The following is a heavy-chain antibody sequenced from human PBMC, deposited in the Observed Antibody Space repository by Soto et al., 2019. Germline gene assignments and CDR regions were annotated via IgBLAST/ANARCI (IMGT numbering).Heavy chain of an antibody. CDR3: ARVAYYYYYMDV. CDR1: GGSFSGYY. Sequence: SETLSLTCAVYGGSFSGYYWSWIRQPPGKGLEWIGEINHSGSTNHNPSLKSRVTISVDTSKNQFSLKLSSVTAADTAVYYCARVAYYYYYMDVWGKGTTVTVSS. CDR2: INHSGST. V-gene: IGHV4-34*01. J-gene: IGHJ6*03.